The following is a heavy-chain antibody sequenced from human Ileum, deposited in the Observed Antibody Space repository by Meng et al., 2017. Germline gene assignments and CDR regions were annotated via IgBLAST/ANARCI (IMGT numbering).Heavy chain of an antibody. J-gene: IGHJ4*02. CDR2: IHYTGST. CDR3: ARGVSAAGLFDN. Sequence: QVQLQESGPGLVKVSRTLSLNCTVFGGSIGSAAYYWTWIRQHPAKGLEWIGYIHYTGSTSYNPSLESRTSTSIDTSNNQFSLKVTSVTAADTAVYYCARGVSAAGLFDNWGPGTLVTVSS. D-gene: IGHD2-2*01. CDR1: GGSIGSAAYY. V-gene: IGHV4-31*03.